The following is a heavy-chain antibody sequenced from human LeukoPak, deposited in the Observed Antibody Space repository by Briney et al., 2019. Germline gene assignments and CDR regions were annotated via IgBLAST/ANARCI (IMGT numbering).Heavy chain of an antibody. CDR2: IYYSGST. CDR3: ARGESSSAHGGMDV. CDR1: GGPISSYY. J-gene: IGHJ6*02. D-gene: IGHD6-6*01. V-gene: IGHV4-59*01. Sequence: PSETLSLTCTVSGGPISSYYWSWIRQPPGKGLGWIGYIYYSGSTNYNPSLKSRVTISVDTSKNQFSLKLSSVTAADTAVYYCARGESSSAHGGMDVWGQGTTVTVSS.